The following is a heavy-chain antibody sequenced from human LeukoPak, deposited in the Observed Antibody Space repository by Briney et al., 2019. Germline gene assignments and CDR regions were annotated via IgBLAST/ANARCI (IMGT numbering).Heavy chain of an antibody. J-gene: IGHJ4*02. CDR2: INHSGSTNYN. V-gene: IGHV4-39*07. D-gene: IGHD6-25*01. Sequence: SETLSLTCTVSGGSISSGGYYWSWIRQPPGKGLEWIGEINHSGSTNYNNYNPSLKSRVTMSVDMSKNQFSLKLNSVTAADTAMYYCALAGDFDYWGQGTLVTVSS. CDR1: GGSISSGGYY. CDR3: ALAGDFDY.